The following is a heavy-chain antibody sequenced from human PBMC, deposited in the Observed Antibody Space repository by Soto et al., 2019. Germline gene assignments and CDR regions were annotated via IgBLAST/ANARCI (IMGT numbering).Heavy chain of an antibody. CDR1: GGSFSGYY. V-gene: IGHV4-34*01. J-gene: IGHJ5*02. CDR3: ARGKYYYDSSGLGHWFDP. Sequence: SETLSLTCAVYGGSFSGYYWSWIRQPPGKGLEWIGEINHSGSTNYNPSLKTRVTISVDTSKNQFSLKLSSVTAADTAVYYCARGKYYYDSSGLGHWFDPWGQGTLVTVSS. D-gene: IGHD3-22*01. CDR2: INHSGST.